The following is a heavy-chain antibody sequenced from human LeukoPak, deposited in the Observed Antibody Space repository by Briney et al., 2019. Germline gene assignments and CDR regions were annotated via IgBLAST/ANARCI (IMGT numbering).Heavy chain of an antibody. CDR1: GFTFSAYG. J-gene: IGHJ4*02. CDR3: AKDTRDDHHSDY. Sequence: HPGGSLRLSCAVSGFTFSAYGMHWVRQAPGKGLEWVAIISYDGINKYYPDSVKGRFTISRGNSKNTLYLQMNSLRAEDTAVYYCAKDTRDDHHSDYWGQGTLVTVSS. CDR2: ISYDGINK. V-gene: IGHV3-30*18. D-gene: IGHD1-14*01.